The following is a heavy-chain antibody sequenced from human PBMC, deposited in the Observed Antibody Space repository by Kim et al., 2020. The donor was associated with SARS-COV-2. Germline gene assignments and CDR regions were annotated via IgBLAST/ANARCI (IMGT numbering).Heavy chain of an antibody. D-gene: IGHD1-26*01. J-gene: IGHJ5*02. CDR3: ARVAGGGSYGWLDP. Sequence: YAAPVKGRFTISRNNSKNTLYRQMNSLRAEDTAVYYWARVAGGGSYGWLDPWGQGTLVIVSS. V-gene: IGHV3-33*01.